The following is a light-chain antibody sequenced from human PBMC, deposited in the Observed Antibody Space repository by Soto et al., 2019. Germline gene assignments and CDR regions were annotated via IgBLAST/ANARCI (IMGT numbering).Light chain of an antibody. CDR1: QSVSTY. CDR2: DAS. V-gene: IGKV3-11*01. CDR3: QQRTNWPPPFT. Sequence: EIVLTQSPATLSLSPGERATLSCRTSQSVSTYLAWYQQKPGQPPRLLIYDASKRATGIPVRFSGSGSGTDFTLTISSLEPEDFAVYYCQQRTNWPPPFTFGQGTRLDIK. J-gene: IGKJ5*01.